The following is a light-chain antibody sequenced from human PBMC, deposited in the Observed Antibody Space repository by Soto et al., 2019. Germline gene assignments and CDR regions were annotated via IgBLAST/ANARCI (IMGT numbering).Light chain of an antibody. V-gene: IGLV2-14*01. J-gene: IGLJ1*01. CDR2: EVS. Sequence: QSVLTQPASVSGSPGQSITISCTGTSSDVGGYNYVSWYQQHPGKAPKHMIYEVSNRPSGVSNRFSGSKSGNTASLTISGLQAEDEADYYCSSYTSSSPYVFGTGTKLTVL. CDR1: SSDVGGYNY. CDR3: SSYTSSSPYV.